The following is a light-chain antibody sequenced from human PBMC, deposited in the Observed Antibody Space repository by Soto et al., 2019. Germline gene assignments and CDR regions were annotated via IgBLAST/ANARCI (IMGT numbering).Light chain of an antibody. CDR1: SSDIGGYNY. CDR3: SSYAANTNLV. J-gene: IGLJ1*01. V-gene: IGLV2-8*01. CDR2: VVS. Sequence: HSALTQPPSASGSLGQSVTISCTGTSSDIGGYNYVSWYQQHPGKAPKLIIYVVSNRSSEVPGRFSGSKSGNTASLTVSGLLAEDEADYFCSSYAANTNLVFGTGTKLTVL.